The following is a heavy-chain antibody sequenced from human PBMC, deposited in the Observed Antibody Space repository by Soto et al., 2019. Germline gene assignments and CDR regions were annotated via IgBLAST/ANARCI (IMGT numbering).Heavy chain of an antibody. CDR1: GHSSTDYW. D-gene: IGHD6-13*01. CDR2: IYAYDSTS. V-gene: IGHV5-51*01. CDR3: ARQVGRSAGGTMDF. Sequence: SQKISCKASGHSSTDYWIPRVLKIHGKGQEWMGSIYAYDSTSRYTPSFQGQVTYSADKSSNIVFLQWNTVKASDTATFFSARQVGRSAGGTMDFWGQRTPVTV. J-gene: IGHJ4*02.